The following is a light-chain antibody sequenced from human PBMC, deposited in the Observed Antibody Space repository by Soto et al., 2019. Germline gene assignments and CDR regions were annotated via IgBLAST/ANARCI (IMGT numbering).Light chain of an antibody. CDR1: HDVRSW. CDR3: QQAKGDPWT. CDR2: GAS. J-gene: IGKJ1*01. V-gene: IGKV1-12*02. Sequence: DIQMTQSPSSVSASVGDRVTISCRASHDVRSWLAWYQQKPGKAPNLLIYGASTLHSGVPSRFSGSGSGPDFTLTISSLQPEDFATCYCQQAKGDPWTFGQGTKVEIK.